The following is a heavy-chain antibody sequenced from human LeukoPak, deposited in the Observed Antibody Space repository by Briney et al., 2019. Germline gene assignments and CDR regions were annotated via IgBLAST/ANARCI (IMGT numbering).Heavy chain of an antibody. D-gene: IGHD5-18*01. Sequence: SETLSLTCTVSGGSISSYYWSWIRQPPGKGLEWIGSIYYSGSTYYNPSLKSRVTISVDTSNNQFSLQLSSVTAADTAVYYCASHTAMVSVGFDYWGQGTLVTVSS. CDR2: IYYSGST. CDR1: GGSISSYY. V-gene: IGHV4-59*05. CDR3: ASHTAMVSVGFDY. J-gene: IGHJ4*02.